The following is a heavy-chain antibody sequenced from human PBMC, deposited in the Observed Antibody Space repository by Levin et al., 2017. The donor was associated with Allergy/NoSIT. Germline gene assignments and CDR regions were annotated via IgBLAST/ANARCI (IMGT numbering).Heavy chain of an antibody. Sequence: ASVKVSCKASGXXXXSXXXXGGGQPTGKGLEWMGWMNPNSGNTGYAQKFQGRVTMTRNTSISTAYMELSSLRSEDTAVYYCARAGTDDSSGWYYYYYYGMDVWGQGTTVTVSS. CDR3: ARAGTDDSSGWYYYYYYGMDV. J-gene: IGHJ6*02. CDR2: MNPNSGNT. V-gene: IGHV1-8*01. D-gene: IGHD6-19*01. CDR1: GXXXXSXX.